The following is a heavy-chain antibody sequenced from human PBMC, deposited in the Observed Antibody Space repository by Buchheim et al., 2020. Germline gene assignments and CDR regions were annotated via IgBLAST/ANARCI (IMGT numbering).Heavy chain of an antibody. CDR2: ISDTGSST. J-gene: IGHJ5*02. V-gene: IGHV3-23*01. CDR1: GFTFSTYA. Sequence: EMQLSESGGGWVQPGGSLRLSCLGPGFTFSTYAMSWVRQAPGGRLEGFASISDTGSSTYYADSVKGRFTISRDNSRNTLYLQMGSLRAEDSALFYCVKSPLRYCTGTACYPLDLWGQG. D-gene: IGHD2-8*02. CDR3: VKSPLRYCTGTACYPLDL.